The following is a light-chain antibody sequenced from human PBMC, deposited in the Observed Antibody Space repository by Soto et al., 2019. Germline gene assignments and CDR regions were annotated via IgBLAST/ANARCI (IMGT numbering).Light chain of an antibody. CDR2: VGTGGIVG. CDR1: SGYSNYK. CDR3: GADHGSGSNFVGV. J-gene: IGLJ2*01. V-gene: IGLV9-49*01. Sequence: QSVLTQPPSASASLGASVTLTCTLSSGYSNYKVDWYQQRPGKGPRFVMRVGTGGIVGSKGDGIPDRFSVLGSGLNRYLTIKNIQEEDESDYHCGADHGSGSNFVGVFVGGTKVTVL.